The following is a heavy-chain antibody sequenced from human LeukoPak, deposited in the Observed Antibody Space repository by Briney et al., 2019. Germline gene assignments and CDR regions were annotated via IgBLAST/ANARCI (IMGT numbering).Heavy chain of an antibody. CDR2: INHSGST. J-gene: IGHJ4*02. V-gene: IGHV4-34*01. Sequence: SETLSLTCAVYGGSFSGYYWSWIRQPPGKGLEWIGEINHSGSTNYNPSLKSRVTISVDTSKNQFSLKLSSVTAADTAVYHCARAPYSSSRWYFDYWGQGTLVTVSS. D-gene: IGHD6-13*01. CDR1: GGSFSGYY. CDR3: ARAPYSSSRWYFDY.